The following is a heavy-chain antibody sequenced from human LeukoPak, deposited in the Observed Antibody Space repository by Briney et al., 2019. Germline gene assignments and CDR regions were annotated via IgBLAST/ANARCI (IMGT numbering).Heavy chain of an antibody. V-gene: IGHV3-15*01. CDR3: AVDTNADSQCY. D-gene: IGHD2-8*01. CDR1: GFTFSHAW. J-gene: IGHJ4*02. Sequence: KPGGPLRLSCAGSGFTFSHAWMSWVRQGPGKGLEWVGRIKSKTDGGTTDYAAPVKGRFTISRDDSEDTLYLQMNSLKTEDTAVYYCAVDTNADSQCYWGQGTLVTVSS. CDR2: IKSKTDGGTT.